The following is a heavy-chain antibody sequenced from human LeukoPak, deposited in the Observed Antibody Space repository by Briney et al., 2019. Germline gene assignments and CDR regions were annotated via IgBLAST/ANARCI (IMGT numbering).Heavy chain of an antibody. J-gene: IGHJ6*03. V-gene: IGHV1-8*03. CDR1: GYTFTSYD. CDR2: MNPNSGNT. D-gene: IGHD4-23*01. Sequence: ASVKVSCKASGYTFTSYDNNWVRQATGQGLEWMGWMNPNSGNTGYAQKFQGRVTITRNTSISTAYMELSSLRSEDTAVYYCARGGNYYYYYYMDVWGKGTTVTVSS. CDR3: ARGGNYYYYYYMDV.